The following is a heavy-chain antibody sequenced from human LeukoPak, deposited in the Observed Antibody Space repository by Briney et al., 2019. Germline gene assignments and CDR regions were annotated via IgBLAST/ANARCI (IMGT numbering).Heavy chain of an antibody. CDR3: ARDEYSSDWRPPFVY. V-gene: IGHV3-23*01. CDR2: ISGSGGST. CDR1: GFTFSSYA. Sequence: GGSLRLSCTASGFTFSSYARSWVRQAPGEGLEWISAISGSGGSTYYADSVKGRFTISRDNSKNTLYLQMNSLRAEDTAVYYCARDEYSSDWRPPFVYWGQGTLVTVSS. J-gene: IGHJ4*02. D-gene: IGHD6-19*01.